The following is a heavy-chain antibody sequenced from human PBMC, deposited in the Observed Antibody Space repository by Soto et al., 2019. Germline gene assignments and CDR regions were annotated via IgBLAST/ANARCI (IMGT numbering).Heavy chain of an antibody. Sequence: PSETLSLTCAVSGGSISSSNWWSWVRQPPGKGLEWIGEIYHSGSTNYNPSLKSRVTISVDKSKNQFPLKLSSVTAADTAVYYCAREPAGSRLRGAFDIWGQGTMVTVSS. CDR2: IYHSGST. CDR3: AREPAGSRLRGAFDI. D-gene: IGHD3-10*01. V-gene: IGHV4-4*02. CDR1: GGSISSSNW. J-gene: IGHJ3*02.